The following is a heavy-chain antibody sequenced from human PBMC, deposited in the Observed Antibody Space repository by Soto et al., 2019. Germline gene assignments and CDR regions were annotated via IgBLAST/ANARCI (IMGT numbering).Heavy chain of an antibody. CDR3: ARGSYAGNVFIMDV. CDR1: GYTFTTYF. D-gene: IGHD4-17*01. CDR2: INPTGGDT. Sequence: VASVKVSCKASGYTFTTYFVHWVRQAPGQGFEWLGRINPTGGDTVYAQKFQGRVTVTRDTSTSTVYIELGSLTSKDTAVYYCARGSYAGNVFIMDVWGQGTAVTVSS. J-gene: IGHJ6*02. V-gene: IGHV1-46*01.